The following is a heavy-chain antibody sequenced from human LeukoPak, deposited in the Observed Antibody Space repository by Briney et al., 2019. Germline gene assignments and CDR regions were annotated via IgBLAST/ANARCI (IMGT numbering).Heavy chain of an antibody. D-gene: IGHD5-18*01. V-gene: IGHV1-69*13. J-gene: IGHJ5*02. CDR1: GGTFSSYA. CDR3: ARDGYSYGSRWFDP. Sequence: SVKVSCKASGGTFSSYAISWVRQAPGQGLEWMGGIIPIFGTANYAQKFQGRVTITADESTSTAYMELSSLRSEDTAVYYCARDGYSYGSRWFDPWGQGTLVTVSS. CDR2: IIPIFGTA.